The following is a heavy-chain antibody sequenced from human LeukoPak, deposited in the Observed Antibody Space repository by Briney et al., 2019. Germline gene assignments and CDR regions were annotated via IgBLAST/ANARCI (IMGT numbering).Heavy chain of an antibody. CDR1: GFTFDDYA. CDR3: AKGGYDSSGPVDV. Sequence: GGSLRLSCAASGFTFDDYAMHWVRQAPGKGLEWVSGISWNSGSIGYADSVKGRFTISRDNAKNSLYLQMNSLRAEDTALYYCAKGGYDSSGPVDVWGKGTTVTISS. CDR2: ISWNSGSI. J-gene: IGHJ6*04. V-gene: IGHV3-9*01. D-gene: IGHD3-22*01.